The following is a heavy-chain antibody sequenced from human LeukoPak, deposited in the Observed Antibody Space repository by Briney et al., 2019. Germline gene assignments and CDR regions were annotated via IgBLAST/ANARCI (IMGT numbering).Heavy chain of an antibody. D-gene: IGHD2-2*01. V-gene: IGHV3-30*03. CDR1: GFTFSNAW. Sequence: PGGSLRLSCAASGFTFSNAWMSWVRQAPGKGLEWVAVISYDSSNKYYADSVKGRFTISRDNSQNTLYLETNSLRVEDTAMFHCAAAYCSSTACSPLAYWGQGILVTVSS. CDR3: AAAYCSSTACSPLAY. CDR2: ISYDSSNK. J-gene: IGHJ4*02.